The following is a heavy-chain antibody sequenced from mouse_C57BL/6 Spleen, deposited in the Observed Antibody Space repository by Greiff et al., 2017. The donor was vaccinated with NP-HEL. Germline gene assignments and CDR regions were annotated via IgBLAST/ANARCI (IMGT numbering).Heavy chain of an antibody. V-gene: IGHV8-12*01. CDR1: GFSLSTSGMG. CDR3: ARKDYYGSSYESWFAY. CDR2: IYWDDDK. Sequence: QVTLNVSGPGILQSSQTLSLTCSFSGFSLSTSGMGVSWIRQPSGKGLEWLAHIYWDDDKRYNPSLKSRLTISKDTSRNQVFLKITSVDTADTATYYCARKDYYGSSYESWFAYWGQGTLATVSA. J-gene: IGHJ3*01. D-gene: IGHD1-1*01.